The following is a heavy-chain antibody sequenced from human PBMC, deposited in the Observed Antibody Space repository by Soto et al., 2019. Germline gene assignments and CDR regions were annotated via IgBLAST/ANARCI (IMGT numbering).Heavy chain of an antibody. Sequence: SLKVSCKASGGTFSSYAISWVRQAPGQGLEWMGGIIPIFGTANYAQKFQGRVTITADESTSTAYMELSSLRSEDTAVYYCASRQGGRGRCFQHWGQGTLVTVSS. CDR1: GGTFSSYA. J-gene: IGHJ1*01. CDR3: ASRQGGRGRCFQH. V-gene: IGHV1-69*13. CDR2: IIPIFGTA. D-gene: IGHD2-15*01.